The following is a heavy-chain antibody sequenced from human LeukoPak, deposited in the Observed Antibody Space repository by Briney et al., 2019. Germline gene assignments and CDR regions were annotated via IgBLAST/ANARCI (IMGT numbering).Heavy chain of an antibody. CDR1: GGTFSSYA. V-gene: IGHV1-69*13. CDR3: ARDSAITSSSSAIYYYYGMDV. CDR2: IIPIFGTA. Sequence: ASVKVSCKASGGTFSSYAISWVRQAPGQGLEWMGGIIPIFGTANYAQKFQGRVTITVDESTSTAYMELSSLRSEDTAVYYCARDSAITSSSSAIYYYYGMDVWGQGTTVTVSS. D-gene: IGHD6-6*01. J-gene: IGHJ6*02.